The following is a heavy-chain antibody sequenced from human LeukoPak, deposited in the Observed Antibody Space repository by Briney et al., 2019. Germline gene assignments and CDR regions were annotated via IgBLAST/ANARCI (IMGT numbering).Heavy chain of an antibody. V-gene: IGHV5-51*01. CDR2: IYPGDSDT. D-gene: IGHD3-22*01. Sequence: GESLKISCKGSGYSFTSYWIGWVRQMPGKGLEWMGIIYPGDSDTRYSPPFQGQVTISADKSISTAYLQWSSLKASDTAMYYCARHGYYDSSGYYWIDYWGQGTLVTVSS. CDR1: GYSFTSYW. CDR3: ARHGYYDSSGYYWIDY. J-gene: IGHJ4*02.